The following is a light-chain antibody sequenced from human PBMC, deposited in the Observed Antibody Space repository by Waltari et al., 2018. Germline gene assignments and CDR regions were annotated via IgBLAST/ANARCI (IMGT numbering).Light chain of an antibody. Sequence: QSALTQPPSASGSPGQSVTISCTGTSSDVGTYNYVSWYQQHPGKAPKLMIYDVPKRPSGVPDRVSASKSGNTASLTVSGLQAEDEADYYCSSYTGSDMDIVFGGGTKLTVL. CDR2: DVP. J-gene: IGLJ3*02. V-gene: IGLV2-8*01. CDR1: SSDVGTYNY. CDR3: SSYTGSDMDIV.